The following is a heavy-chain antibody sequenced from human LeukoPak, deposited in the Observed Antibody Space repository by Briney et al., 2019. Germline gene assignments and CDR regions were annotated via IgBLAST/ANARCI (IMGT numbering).Heavy chain of an antibody. D-gene: IGHD1-26*01. V-gene: IGHV3-30*02. CDR3: AKDFRVGARSFDY. CDR1: GFSFNGYS. J-gene: IGHJ4*02. Sequence: GGSLRLSCAASGFSFNGYSMNWVRQAPGKGLEWVSFIQYDASYDLYSDSVRGRFTISRDNSKNILYLQMNSLRTEDSAVYFCAKDFRVGARSFDYWGQGTLVTVSS. CDR2: IQYDASYD.